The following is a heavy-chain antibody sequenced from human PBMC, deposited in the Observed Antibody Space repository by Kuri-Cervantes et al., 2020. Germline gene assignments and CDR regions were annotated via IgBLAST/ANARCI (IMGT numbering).Heavy chain of an antibody. CDR2: ISGSGGST. CDR1: GFTFSSYA. J-gene: IGHJ4*02. Sequence: LSLTCAASGFTFSSYAMSWVRQAPGKGLEWVSAISGSGGSTYYADSVKGRFTISRDNSKNTLYLQMNSLRAEDTAVYYCARHSSTRARGGRIDYWGQGTLVTVSS. V-gene: IGHV3-23*01. CDR3: ARHSSTRARGGRIDY. D-gene: IGHD2-2*01.